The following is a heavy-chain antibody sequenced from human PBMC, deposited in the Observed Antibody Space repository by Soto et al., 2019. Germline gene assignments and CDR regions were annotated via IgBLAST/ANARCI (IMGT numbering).Heavy chain of an antibody. Sequence: SETLSLTCTVSDGSISSYYWGWIRQPPGKGLEWIGYIFYTGSTNYNPSLKSRVTISVDTSKNQFSLKLSSVTAADTAVYYCARHDPIGNNWNYFDFWGQGTLVTVSS. CDR3: ARHDPIGNNWNYFDF. CDR1: DGSISSYY. CDR2: IFYTGST. D-gene: IGHD1-1*01. V-gene: IGHV4-59*08. J-gene: IGHJ4*02.